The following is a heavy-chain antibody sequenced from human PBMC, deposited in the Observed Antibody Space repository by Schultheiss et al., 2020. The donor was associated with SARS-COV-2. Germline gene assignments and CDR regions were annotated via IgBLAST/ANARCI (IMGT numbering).Heavy chain of an antibody. D-gene: IGHD4-17*01. V-gene: IGHV3-13*01. CDR2: IGTGGDT. Sequence: GGSLRLSCAASGFTFSRCDIHWVRQGTGKGLEWVSDIGTGGDTYYPGSVKGRFTISRENARDCLYLQTKTLRGGATAVYYCARATVTTGVPADYWGQGTLVTVSS. CDR3: ARATVTTGVPADY. J-gene: IGHJ4*02. CDR1: GFTFSRCD.